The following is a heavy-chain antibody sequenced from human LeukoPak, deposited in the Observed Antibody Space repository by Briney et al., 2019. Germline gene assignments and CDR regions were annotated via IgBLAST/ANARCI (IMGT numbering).Heavy chain of an antibody. CDR2: IYYSGST. D-gene: IGHD3-3*01. V-gene: IGHV4-39*01. CDR3: ARSTIFGVVIIS. Sequence: PSETLSLTCTVSGGSISSSSYYWGWIRQPPGKGLEWIGRIYYSGSTYYNPSLKSRVTISVDTSKNQFSLKLSSVTAADTDVYYCARSTIFGVVIISWGQGTLVTVS. CDR1: GGSISSSSYY. J-gene: IGHJ4*02.